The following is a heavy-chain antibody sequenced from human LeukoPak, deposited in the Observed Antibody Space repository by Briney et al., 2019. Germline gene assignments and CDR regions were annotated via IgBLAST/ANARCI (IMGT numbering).Heavy chain of an antibody. D-gene: IGHD6-6*01. Sequence: GESLKISCKGSGYSFTNYWIGWVRQMPGKGLEWMGIIYPGDSDTRYSPSFQGQVTISADKSISTAYLQWSSLKASDTAMYYCARGPYGYTSSATLSSYNWFDPWGQGSLVTVSS. V-gene: IGHV5-51*01. CDR3: ARGPYGYTSSATLSSYNWFDP. CDR1: GYSFTNYW. J-gene: IGHJ5*02. CDR2: IYPGDSDT.